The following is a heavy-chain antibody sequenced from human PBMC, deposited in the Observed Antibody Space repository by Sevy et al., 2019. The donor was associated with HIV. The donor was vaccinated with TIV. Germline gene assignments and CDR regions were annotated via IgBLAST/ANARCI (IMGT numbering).Heavy chain of an antibody. J-gene: IGHJ5*02. CDR1: GGSISSYY. Sequence: SETLSLTCTVSGGSISSYYWSWIRQPPGKGLEWIGYIYYSGSTNYNPSPKSRVTISVDTSKNQFALKLSSVTAADTAVYYCARGLRGYDILTGYSVGNWFDPWGQGTLVTVSS. CDR3: ARGLRGYDILTGYSVGNWFDP. V-gene: IGHV4-59*01. D-gene: IGHD3-9*01. CDR2: IYYSGST.